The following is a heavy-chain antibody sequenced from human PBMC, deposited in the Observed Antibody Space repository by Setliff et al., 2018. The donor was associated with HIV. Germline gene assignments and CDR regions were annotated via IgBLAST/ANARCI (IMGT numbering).Heavy chain of an antibody. CDR2: IYYSGNT. CDR1: GDSIFTSTYY. CDR3: ARYRYYYDSSGYGRWFDP. D-gene: IGHD3-22*01. Sequence: SETLSLTCSVSGDSIFTSTYYWGWIRQPPGKRLEWIGSIYYSGNTYYNPSLKSRVTISVDTSENQFSLRLNSVTAADTAVYYCARYRYYYDSSGYGRWFDPWGQGTLVTV. J-gene: IGHJ5*02. V-gene: IGHV4-39*01.